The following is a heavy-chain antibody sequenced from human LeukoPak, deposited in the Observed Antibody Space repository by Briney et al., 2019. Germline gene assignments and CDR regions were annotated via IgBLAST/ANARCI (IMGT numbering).Heavy chain of an antibody. D-gene: IGHD3-22*01. V-gene: IGHV4-39*01. CDR3: ARQRSGYSPGAFDI. Sequence: ASETLSLTCTVSGGSISSSSYYWGWIRQPPGKGLEWIGSIYYSGSTYYNPSLKSRVTISVDTSKNQFSLKLSSVTAADTAVYYCARQRSGYSPGAFDIWGQGTMVTVSS. CDR2: IYYSGST. J-gene: IGHJ3*02. CDR1: GGSISSSSYY.